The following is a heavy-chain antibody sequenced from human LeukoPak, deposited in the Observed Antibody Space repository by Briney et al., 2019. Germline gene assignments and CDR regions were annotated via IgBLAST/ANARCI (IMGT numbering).Heavy chain of an antibody. CDR1: GGSISSYY. J-gene: IGHJ3*02. CDR3: ARQNTYYDFWSGYYMDAFDI. Sequence: SETLSLTCTVSGGSISSYYWSWIRQPPGKGLEWIGYIYYSGSTNCNPSLKSRVTISVDTSKNQFSLKLSSVTAADTAVYYCARQNTYYDFWSGYYMDAFDIWGQGTMVTVSS. CDR2: IYYSGST. V-gene: IGHV4-59*08. D-gene: IGHD3-3*01.